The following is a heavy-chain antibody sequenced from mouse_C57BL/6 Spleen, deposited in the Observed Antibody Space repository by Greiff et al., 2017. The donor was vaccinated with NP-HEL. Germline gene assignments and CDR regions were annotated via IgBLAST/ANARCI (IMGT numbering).Heavy chain of an antibody. CDR3: ARRGSSYYFDY. CDR1: GYTFTSYW. Sequence: QVQLQQPGAELVRPGSSVKLSCKASGYTFTSYWMDWVKQRPGQGLEWIGNIYPSDSETHYNQKFKDKATLTVDKSSSTAYMQRSSLTSEDSAVYYCARRGSSYYFDYWGQGTTLTVSS. D-gene: IGHD1-1*01. V-gene: IGHV1-61*01. CDR2: IYPSDSET. J-gene: IGHJ2*01.